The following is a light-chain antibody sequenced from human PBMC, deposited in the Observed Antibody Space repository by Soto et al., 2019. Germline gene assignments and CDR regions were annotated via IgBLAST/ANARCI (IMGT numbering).Light chain of an antibody. CDR3: QSYDSSLSGNVV. CDR2: GNR. V-gene: IGLV1-40*01. CDR1: SSNIGAGYD. Sequence: QSVLTQPPSVSGAPGQRVTISFTGSSSNIGAGYDVHWYQQLPGTAPKLLIYGNRNRPSGVPDRFSGAKSGTSASLAITGIQAEDEADYYCQSYDSSLSGNVVFGGGTKLTVL. J-gene: IGLJ2*01.